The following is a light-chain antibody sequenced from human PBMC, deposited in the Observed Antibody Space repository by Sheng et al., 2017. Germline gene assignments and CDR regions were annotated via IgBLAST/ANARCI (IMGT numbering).Light chain of an antibody. CDR1: QSINRD. CDR2: AAS. V-gene: IGKV1-39*01. Sequence: IQMTQSPPSLSASVGDRVTITCRASQSINRDLNWYRQKPGTAPKVLIYAASSLERGVPSRFSGSGSGTDFTLTISSLQPEDSATYYCQQSFSRPWTFGQGTKVEIK. J-gene: IGKJ1*01. CDR3: QQSFSRPWT.